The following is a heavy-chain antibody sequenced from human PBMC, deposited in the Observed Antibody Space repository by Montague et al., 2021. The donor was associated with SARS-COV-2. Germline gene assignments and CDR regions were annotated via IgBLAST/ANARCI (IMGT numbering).Heavy chain of an antibody. CDR3: ARHGDSGYEPDGFHI. V-gene: IGHV4-39*01. D-gene: IGHD5-12*01. J-gene: IGHJ3*02. Sequence: SETLSLTCTVSGGSISSRSYYWGWIRQSPGMGLEWIGSIHYSGSTFYNPSLKSRVTISVDTSKNQFSLRVSGVTAEDMTVYFCARHGDSGYEPDGFHIWGQGTRVTVSS. CDR2: IHYSGST. CDR1: GGSISSRSYY.